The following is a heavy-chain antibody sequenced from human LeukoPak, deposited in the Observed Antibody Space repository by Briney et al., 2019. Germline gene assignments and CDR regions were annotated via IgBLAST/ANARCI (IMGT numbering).Heavy chain of an antibody. J-gene: IGHJ3*02. CDR2: IYTSGST. Sequence: SETLSLTCSVSGGSISSGSYYWSWIRQPAGTGLEWIGRIYTSGSTNYNPSLKSRVTISVDTSKNQFSLKLSSVTAADTAVYYCARERDWEDAFDIWGQGTMVTVSS. D-gene: IGHD3/OR15-3a*01. V-gene: IGHV4-61*02. CDR3: ARERDWEDAFDI. CDR1: GGSISSGSYY.